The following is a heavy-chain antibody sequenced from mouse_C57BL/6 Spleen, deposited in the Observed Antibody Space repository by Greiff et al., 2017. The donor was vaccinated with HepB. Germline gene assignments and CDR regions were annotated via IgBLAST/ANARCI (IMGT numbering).Heavy chain of an antibody. V-gene: IGHV5-6*01. CDR3: ARHPRDGSLDY. CDR2: ISSGGSYT. D-gene: IGHD2-3*01. Sequence: EVQLVESGGDLVKPGGSLKLSCAASGFTFSSYGMSWVRQTPDKRLEWVATISSGGSYTYYPDSVKGRFTISRDNAKNTLYLQMSSLKSEDTAMYYCARHPRDGSLDYWGQGTSVTVSS. J-gene: IGHJ4*01. CDR1: GFTFSSYG.